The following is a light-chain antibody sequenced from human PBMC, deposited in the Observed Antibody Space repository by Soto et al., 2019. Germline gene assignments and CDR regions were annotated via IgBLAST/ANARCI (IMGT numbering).Light chain of an antibody. CDR1: QDISSW. V-gene: IGKV1-12*01. Sequence: DIKITQSPSSVFASVGARVTITCRASQDISSWLAWFQQRPGKAPKLLIYAASSLQSGVPSRFSGSGSGTDFTLTISSLQPEDFATYYCLQDYNYPWTFGQGTKVDIK. CDR3: LQDYNYPWT. CDR2: AAS. J-gene: IGKJ1*01.